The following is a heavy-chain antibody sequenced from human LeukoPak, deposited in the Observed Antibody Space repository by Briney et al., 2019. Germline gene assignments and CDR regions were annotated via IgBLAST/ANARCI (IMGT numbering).Heavy chain of an antibody. CDR2: INHSGST. Sequence: PSETLSLTCAVYGGSFSGYYWSWIRQPPGKGLEWIGEINHSGSTNYNPSLKSRVTISVDTSKNQFSLKVSSVTAADTAVYYCARASFDYWGQGTPVTVSS. CDR3: ARASFDY. J-gene: IGHJ4*02. V-gene: IGHV4-34*01. CDR1: GGSFSGYY.